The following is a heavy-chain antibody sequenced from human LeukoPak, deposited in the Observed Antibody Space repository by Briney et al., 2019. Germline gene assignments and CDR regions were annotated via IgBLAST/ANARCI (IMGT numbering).Heavy chain of an antibody. D-gene: IGHD4-23*01. CDR1: GYSISSGYY. CDR3: ARHVLRGNSFHYFDY. V-gene: IGHV4-38-2*01. J-gene: IGHJ4*02. Sequence: SETLSLTCAVSGYSISSGYYWGWSRQPPGKGVEWIGSIYHSGSTYYNPSLKSRVTISVDTSKNQFSLKLSSVTAADTAVYYCARHVLRGNSFHYFDYWGQGTLVTVSS. CDR2: IYHSGST.